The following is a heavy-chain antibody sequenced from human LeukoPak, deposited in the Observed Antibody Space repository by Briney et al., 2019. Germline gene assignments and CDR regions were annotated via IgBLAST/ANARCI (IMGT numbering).Heavy chain of an antibody. CDR1: GGPISSGSFY. D-gene: IGHD3-10*01. V-gene: IGHV4-61*10. CDR3: ASSPRGNKGSFDY. Sequence: SETLSLTCTVSGGPISSGSFYWSWIRPPAGEGLEWLGRNCSSGSSNYNPSLKRRVTISVDTSKNHFSLKRSAVTAADTAVYYCASSPRGNKGSFDYWGQGTLVTVSS. CDR2: NCSSGSS. J-gene: IGHJ4*02.